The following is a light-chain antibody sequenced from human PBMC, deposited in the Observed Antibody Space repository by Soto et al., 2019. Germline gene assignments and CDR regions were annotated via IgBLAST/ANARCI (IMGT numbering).Light chain of an antibody. V-gene: IGLV2-11*01. CDR3: CSYAGSYTFEV. CDR2: DVS. J-gene: IGLJ1*01. CDR1: SSDVGGYNY. Sequence: LTQPRSVSGSPGQSVTISCTGTSSDVGGYNYVSWYQQHPGKAPKLMIYDVSKRPSGVPDRFSGSKSGNTASLTISGLQAEDEADYYCCSYAGSYTFEVFGTGTKVTVL.